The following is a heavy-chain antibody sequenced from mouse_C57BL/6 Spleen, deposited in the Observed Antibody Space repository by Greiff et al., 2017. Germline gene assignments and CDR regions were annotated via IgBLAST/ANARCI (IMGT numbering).Heavy chain of an antibody. J-gene: IGHJ4*01. V-gene: IGHV1-47*01. CDR2: FHPYNDDT. CDR3: ARRGHYYAMDY. Sequence: QVQLQQSGAELVKPGASVKMSCKASGYNITTYPIEWMKQNHGKSLEWIGNFHPYNDDTKYNEKFKGKATLTLEKSSSTVYLELSRLTSDDSAVYYCARRGHYYAMDYWGQGTSVTVSS. CDR1: GYNITTYP.